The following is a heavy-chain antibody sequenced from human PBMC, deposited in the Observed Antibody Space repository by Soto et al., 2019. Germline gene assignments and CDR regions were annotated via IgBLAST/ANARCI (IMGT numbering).Heavy chain of an antibody. V-gene: IGHV3-30*18. CDR1: GFSLSTYG. Sequence: GGSLRLSCEASGFSLSTYGMHWVRQAPGKGLEWVADISYDGSNKYHADSVKGRFTISRDNSRNTLYLQMNSLRLDDTAVYYCAKDAPRYSGFDFSQWGHGTLVTVSS. CDR3: AKDAPRYSGFDFSQ. D-gene: IGHD5-12*01. J-gene: IGHJ4*01. CDR2: ISYDGSNK.